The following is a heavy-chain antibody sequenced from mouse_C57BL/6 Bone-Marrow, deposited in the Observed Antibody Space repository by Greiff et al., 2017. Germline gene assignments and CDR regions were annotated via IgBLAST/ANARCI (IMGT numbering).Heavy chain of an antibody. D-gene: IGHD1-1*01. J-gene: IGHJ3*01. CDR1: GYTFTSYW. Sequence: QVQLQQSGAELVKPGASVKMSCKASGYTFTSYWITWVKQRPGQGLEWIGDIYPGSGSTNYNEKFKSKATLTVDTSSSTAYMQLSSLTSEDSAVYYCARSGPYDGSSLVAYWGQGTLVTVSA. CDR3: ARSGPYDGSSLVAY. CDR2: IYPGSGST. V-gene: IGHV1-55*01.